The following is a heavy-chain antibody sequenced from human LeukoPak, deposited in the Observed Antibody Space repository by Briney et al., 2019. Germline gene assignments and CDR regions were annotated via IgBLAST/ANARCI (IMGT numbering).Heavy chain of an antibody. D-gene: IGHD2-2*01. CDR2: ISGSGGST. CDR3: AREVGYCSSTSCSQGY. CDR1: GGSISSSSYY. Sequence: PSETLSLTCTVSGGSISSSSYYWGWIRQPPGKGLEWVSAISGSGGSTYYADSVKGRFTISRDNSKNTLYLQMNSLRAEDTAVYYCAREVGYCSSTSCSQGYWGQGTLVTVSS. J-gene: IGHJ4*02. V-gene: IGHV3-23*01.